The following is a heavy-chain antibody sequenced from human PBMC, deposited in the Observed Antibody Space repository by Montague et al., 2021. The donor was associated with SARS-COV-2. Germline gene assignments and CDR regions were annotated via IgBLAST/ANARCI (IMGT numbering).Heavy chain of an antibody. CDR1: GSSISSSSYY. CDR3: ARVGRQQLVRLSGMDV. J-gene: IGHJ6*02. V-gene: IGHV4-39*07. Sequence: SETLSLTCTVSGSSISSSSYYWGWIRQPPGKGLEWIGSIYYSGSTYYNPSLKSRVTISVDTSKNPFSLKLSSVTAADTAVYYCARVGRQQLVRLSGMDVWGQGTTVTVSS. CDR2: IYYSGST. D-gene: IGHD6-13*01.